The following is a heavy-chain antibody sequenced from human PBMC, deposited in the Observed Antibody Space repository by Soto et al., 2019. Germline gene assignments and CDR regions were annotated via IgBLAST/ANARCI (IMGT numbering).Heavy chain of an antibody. V-gene: IGHV4-61*01. CDR3: ARAPGSVSYYGWFDP. CDR1: GGSVSSGSDY. J-gene: IGHJ5*02. D-gene: IGHD3-10*01. CDR2: IYYSGST. Sequence: PSETLSLTCTVSGGSVSSGSDYWNWIRQHPGKGLQWIGYIYYSGSTNYNPSLKSRVTISVYTSKNQFPLKLSSVTAADTAVYYCARAPGSVSYYGWFDPRGQGTLVTVSS.